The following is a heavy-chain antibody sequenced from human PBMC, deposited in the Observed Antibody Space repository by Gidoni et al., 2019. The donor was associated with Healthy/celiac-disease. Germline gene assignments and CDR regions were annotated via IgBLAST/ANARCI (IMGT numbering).Heavy chain of an antibody. CDR2: IIPIVGIA. Sequence: QVQLMQSEAEVMKPGAPVQVPCKASGGHFRSYAVSWVRQAPGQGLEWMGRIIPIVGIANYAQKFQGRVMITADKSTSTAYMELSSLRSEDTAVYYCAGHDDSSGYYYVGYAFDIWGQGTMVTVSA. CDR1: GGHFRSYA. J-gene: IGHJ3*02. D-gene: IGHD3-22*01. CDR3: AGHDDSSGYYYVGYAFDI. V-gene: IGHV1-69*04.